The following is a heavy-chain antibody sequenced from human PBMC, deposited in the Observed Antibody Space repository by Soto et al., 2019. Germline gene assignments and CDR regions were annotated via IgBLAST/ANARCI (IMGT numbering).Heavy chain of an antibody. CDR1: GYTLTSYY. CDR3: ARDHNGSGYYYSSLDAFDI. D-gene: IGHD3-22*01. Sequence: ASVKVSCKASGYTLTSYYMHWVRQAPGQGLEWMGIINPSGGSTSYAQKFQGRVTMTRDTSTSTVYMELSSLRSEDTAVYYCARDHNGSGYYYSSLDAFDIWGQGTMVTVSS. CDR2: INPSGGST. J-gene: IGHJ3*02. V-gene: IGHV1-46*01.